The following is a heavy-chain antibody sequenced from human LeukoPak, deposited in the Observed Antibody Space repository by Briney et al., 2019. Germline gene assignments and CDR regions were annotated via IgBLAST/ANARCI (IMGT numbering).Heavy chain of an antibody. CDR3: AKTESSSWSSFDY. J-gene: IGHJ4*02. CDR2: ISGSGGST. D-gene: IGHD6-13*01. CDR1: GFTFSSYS. Sequence: GGSLRLSCAASGFTFSSYSMNWVRQAPGKGLEWVSAISGSGGSTYYADSVKGRFTISRDNSKNTLYLQMNSLRAEDTAVYYCAKTESSSWSSFDYWGQGTLVTVSS. V-gene: IGHV3-23*01.